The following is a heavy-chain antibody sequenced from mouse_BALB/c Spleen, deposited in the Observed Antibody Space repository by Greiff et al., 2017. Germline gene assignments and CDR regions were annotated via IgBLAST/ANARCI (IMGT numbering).Heavy chain of an antibody. CDR1: GFTFSSYT. J-gene: IGHJ4*01. V-gene: IGHV5-12-2*01. CDR3: ARHDAMDY. Sequence: EVQGVESGGGLVQPGGSLKLSCAASGFTFSSYTMSWVRQTPEKRLEWVAYISNGGGSTYYPDTVKGRFTISRDNAKNTLYLQVSSLKSEDTAMYYCARHDAMDYWGQGTSVTVSS. CDR2: ISNGGGST.